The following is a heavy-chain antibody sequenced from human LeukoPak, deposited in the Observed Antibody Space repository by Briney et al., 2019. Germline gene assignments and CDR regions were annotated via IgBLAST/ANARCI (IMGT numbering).Heavy chain of an antibody. CDR1: GFTFSSYG. V-gene: IGHV3-33*01. CDR3: ARDSHSRWFDP. CDR2: IWYDGSEK. Sequence: PGRSLRLSCAASGFTFSSYGMHWVRQAPGEGLEWVAVIWYDGSEKYYTDSVKGRFTISRDNSKNTLDLQMNSLRAEDTAVYYCARDSHSRWFDPWGQGTLVTVSS. J-gene: IGHJ5*02.